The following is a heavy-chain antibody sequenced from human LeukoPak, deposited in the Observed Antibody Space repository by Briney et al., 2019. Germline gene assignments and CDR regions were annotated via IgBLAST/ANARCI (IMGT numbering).Heavy chain of an antibody. V-gene: IGHV4-39*01. CDR3: ARHGFRDDAFDI. Sequence: PSETLSLTCTVSGGSISSSSYYWGWIRQPPGKGLEWIGSVYYRGSTYYNPSLKSRVTISVDTSKNQFSLKLSSVSAADTAVYYCARHGFRDDAFDIWGQGTMVTVSS. CDR1: GGSISSSSYY. J-gene: IGHJ3*02. D-gene: IGHD5-18*01. CDR2: VYYRGST.